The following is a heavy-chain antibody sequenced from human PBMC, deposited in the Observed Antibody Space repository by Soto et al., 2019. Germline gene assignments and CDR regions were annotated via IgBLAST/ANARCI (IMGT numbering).Heavy chain of an antibody. D-gene: IGHD1-26*01. CDR1: GFAFNNKW. CDR2: IDGAAATT. J-gene: IGHJ4*02. V-gene: IGHV3-74*01. CDR3: ARGGAMGVDY. Sequence: LRLSCTASGFAFNNKWMHWVRQSPGKGLVWLSRIDGAAATTNYADSVKGRFTISRDNAKNIVFLHVNGLTDEDTAVYYCARGGAMGVDYWGQGTLVTVSS.